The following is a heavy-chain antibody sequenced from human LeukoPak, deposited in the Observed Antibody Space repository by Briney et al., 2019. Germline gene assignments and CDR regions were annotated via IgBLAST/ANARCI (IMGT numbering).Heavy chain of an antibody. J-gene: IGHJ5*02. CDR2: IRSNTYGGST. CDR1: GFTFGDYG. CDR3: ARVSRGGITASWFDP. V-gene: IGHV3-49*03. Sequence: GGSLRLSGEGSGFTFGDYGVGWFRQAPGKGLQWVTSIRSNTYGGSTEYVPSVKGRFTISRDDSNSIAYLQMNSLKAEDTAIYYCARVSRGGITASWFDPWGQGTLVTVSS. D-gene: IGHD6-13*01.